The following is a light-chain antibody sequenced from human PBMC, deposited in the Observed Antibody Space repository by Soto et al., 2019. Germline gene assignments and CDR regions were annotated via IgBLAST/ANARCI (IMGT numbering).Light chain of an antibody. V-gene: IGKV1-5*01. CDR1: QSISSW. CDR3: QHYGTSLYT. J-gene: IGKJ2*01. Sequence: DIQMTQSPSTLSVSVGDRVTITCRASQSISSWLAWYQQKPGKAPKLLIYDASSLESGVPARFSGIGSGTEFTLTISSLQPDDFAVYYCQHYGTSLYTFGQGTKLEIK. CDR2: DAS.